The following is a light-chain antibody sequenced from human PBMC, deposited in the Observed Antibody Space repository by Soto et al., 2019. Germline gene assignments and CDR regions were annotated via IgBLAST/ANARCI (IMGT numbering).Light chain of an antibody. CDR2: RAS. J-gene: IGKJ1*01. V-gene: IGKV1-5*03. CDR3: QHYNDYSRV. CDR1: QSVDTW. Sequence: DLQMTQSPSTLSASIGDTVTITCRTSQSVDTWLAWYQHKAGKAPKLLIYRASSLATGVPSRFIGSGSGTAFTLTITSLQPDDFATYYCQHYNDYSRVFGQGTQVEIK.